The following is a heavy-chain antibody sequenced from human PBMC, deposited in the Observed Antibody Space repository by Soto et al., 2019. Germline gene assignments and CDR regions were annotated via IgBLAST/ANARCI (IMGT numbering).Heavy chain of an antibody. V-gene: IGHV3-30*18. J-gene: IGHJ4*02. Sequence: QVQLVESGGGVVQPGRSLRLSCAASGSIFSSYGMHWVRQAPGKGLEWVAVTSYDGRNNNYADSVRGRFTISRDNSKIPLYLHMNSLRAEDTAVYYFAKDTFHHDSCGFYVFDYWVQGTPVTVSS. D-gene: IGHD3-22*01. CDR2: TSYDGRNN. CDR3: AKDTFHHDSCGFYVFDY. CDR1: GSIFSSYG.